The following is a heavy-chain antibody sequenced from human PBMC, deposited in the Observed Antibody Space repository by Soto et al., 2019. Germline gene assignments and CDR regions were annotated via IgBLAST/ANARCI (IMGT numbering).Heavy chain of an antibody. V-gene: IGHV3-11*01. CDR2: ISYSGSTI. J-gene: IGHJ3*02. CDR3: ARDNLAFDI. CDR1: GFTFSYYY. Sequence: GGSLRLSCAASGFTFSYYYMSWIRQAPGKGLEWVSYISYSGSTIYYADSVKGRFTISRDNAKNSLYLQMNSLRAEDTAVYYCARDNLAFDIWGQGTMVTVSS.